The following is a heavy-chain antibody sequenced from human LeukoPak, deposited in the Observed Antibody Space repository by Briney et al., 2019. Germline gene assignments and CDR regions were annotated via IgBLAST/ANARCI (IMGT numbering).Heavy chain of an antibody. D-gene: IGHD5-18*01. CDR3: ARDHGYSYGTDPTGYYYMDV. CDR2: IIPIFGTA. CDR1: GGTFSSYA. V-gene: IGHV1-69*13. J-gene: IGHJ6*03. Sequence: ASVKVSCKASGGTFSSYAISWVRQAPGQGPEWMGGIIPIFGTANYAQKFQGRVTITADESTSTAYMELSSLRSEDTAVYYCARDHGYSYGTDPTGYYYMDVWGKGTTVTVSS.